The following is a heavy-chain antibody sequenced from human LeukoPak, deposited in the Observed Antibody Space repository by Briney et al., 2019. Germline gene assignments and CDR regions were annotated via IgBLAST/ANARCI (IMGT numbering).Heavy chain of an antibody. D-gene: IGHD1-1*01. Sequence: ASVKVSCKASGYTFTSYAMHWVRQAPGQGLEWMGWISAYNGNKNYAQKFQDRVTMTTGTSTSTAYMELRSLRSDDTAVYYCARKGDYWNDGAYWGQGTLVTVSS. J-gene: IGHJ4*02. CDR2: ISAYNGNK. CDR3: ARKGDYWNDGAY. V-gene: IGHV1-18*01. CDR1: GYTFTSYA.